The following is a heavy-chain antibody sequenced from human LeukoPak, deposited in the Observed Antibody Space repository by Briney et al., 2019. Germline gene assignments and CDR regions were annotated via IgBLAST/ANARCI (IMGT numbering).Heavy chain of an antibody. CDR1: GGSISTYY. Sequence: PSETLSLTCTVSGGSISTYYWGWIRQPPGKGLEWIASIHYSGSTNYNPSLKSRVTISVDTSKNQFSLRLSSVTAADTAVYYCARRMGIVVGSFDIWGRGTMVIVSS. D-gene: IGHD2-21*01. V-gene: IGHV4-59*08. J-gene: IGHJ3*02. CDR3: ARRMGIVVGSFDI. CDR2: IHYSGST.